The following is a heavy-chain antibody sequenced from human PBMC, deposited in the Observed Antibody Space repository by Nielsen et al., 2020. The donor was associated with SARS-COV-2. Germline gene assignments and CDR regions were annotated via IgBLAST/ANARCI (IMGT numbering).Heavy chain of an antibody. V-gene: IGHV3-30*02. CDR3: AKGVRTKMATYYYGMDV. Sequence: GESLKISCAASGFIFRSYGMHWVRQAPGKGLEWVAFIRYDGSNKYYADSAKGRFTISRDNSKNTLYLQMNSLRAEDTAVYYCAKGVRTKMATYYYGMDVWGQGTTVTVSS. CDR1: GFIFRSYG. CDR2: IRYDGSNK. D-gene: IGHD5-24*01. J-gene: IGHJ6*02.